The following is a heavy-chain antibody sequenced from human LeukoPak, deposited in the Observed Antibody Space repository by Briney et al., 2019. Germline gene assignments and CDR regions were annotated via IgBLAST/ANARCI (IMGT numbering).Heavy chain of an antibody. CDR3: ARHDSSGWYYFDY. CDR1: GGSISSGGYS. D-gene: IGHD6-19*01. CDR2: IYHSGST. J-gene: IGHJ4*02. Sequence: SETLSLTCAVSGGSISSGGYSWSWIRQPPGKGLEWIGYIYHSGSTYYNPSLKSRVTISVDTSKNQFSLKLTSVTAADTAVYYCARHDSSGWYYFDYWGQGTLVTVSS. V-gene: IGHV4-30-2*01.